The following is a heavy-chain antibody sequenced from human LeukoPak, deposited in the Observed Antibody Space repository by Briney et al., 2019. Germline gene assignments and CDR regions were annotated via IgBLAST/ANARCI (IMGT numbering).Heavy chain of an antibody. Sequence: TVKVSCKASGYTFTGYYMHWVRQAPAQELAWMGWINPNSGGTNYAQKFQGRVTMTRDTSISTAYMELSRLRADDTAVYYCARAKGDAFDIWGQGTMVTVSP. CDR3: ARAKGDAFDI. CDR2: INPNSGGT. V-gene: IGHV1-2*02. J-gene: IGHJ3*02. CDR1: GYTFTGYY.